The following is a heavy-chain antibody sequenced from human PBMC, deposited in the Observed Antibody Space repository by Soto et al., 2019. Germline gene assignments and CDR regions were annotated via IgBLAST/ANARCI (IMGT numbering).Heavy chain of an antibody. V-gene: IGHV1-24*01. CDR1: GYTLTELS. D-gene: IGHD2-15*01. J-gene: IGHJ6*02. CDR3: ARGKDNYYYYGMDV. CDR2: FDPENSET. Sequence: ASVKVSCKVSGYTLTELSMHWVRQAPGKGLEWMGGFDPENSETNYAQKFQGRVTITRDTSTDTAYMELSSLRSEDTAVYYCARGKDNYYYYGMDVWGPGTTVTVSS.